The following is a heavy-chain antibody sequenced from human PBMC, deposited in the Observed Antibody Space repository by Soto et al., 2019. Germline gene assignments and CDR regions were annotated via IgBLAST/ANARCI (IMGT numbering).Heavy chain of an antibody. Sequence: SETLSLTCTVSAGSIRFYDWSWIRQPPGKGLEWIGYIYDSATTTYNPSLKGRATISVDTSKNHLSLKLSSVTAADTAVYYCARDSPYGSRLGWFDPWRQGTLVIVSS. J-gene: IGHJ5*02. D-gene: IGHD6-13*01. CDR2: IYDSATT. V-gene: IGHV4-59*12. CDR1: AGSIRFYD. CDR3: ARDSPYGSRLGWFDP.